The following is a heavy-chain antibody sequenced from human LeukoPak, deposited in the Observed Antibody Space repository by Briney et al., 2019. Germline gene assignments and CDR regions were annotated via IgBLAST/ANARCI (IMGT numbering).Heavy chain of an antibody. D-gene: IGHD2-2*01. CDR1: GFTFSSYS. J-gene: IGHJ6*03. CDR2: ISSSSSTI. V-gene: IGHV3-48*01. CDR3: AREEYQLLPDYYYMDV. Sequence: PGGSLRLSCAASGFTFSSYSMNRVRQAPGKGLEWVLYISSSSSTIYYADSVKGRFTISRDNAKNSLYLQMNSLRAEDTAVYYCAREEYQLLPDYYYMDVWGKGATVTVSS.